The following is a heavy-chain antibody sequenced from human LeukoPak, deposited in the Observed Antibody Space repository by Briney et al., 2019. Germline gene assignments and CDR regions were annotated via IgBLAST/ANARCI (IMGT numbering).Heavy chain of an antibody. D-gene: IGHD6-13*01. Sequence: GGSLRLSCAASGLTFSSYAMSWVRQAPGKGLEWVSAISGSGGSTYYADSVKGRSTISRDNSKNTLYLQMNSLRAEDTAVYYCAKDLGYSSSWSLDYWGQGTLVTVSS. J-gene: IGHJ4*02. CDR3: AKDLGYSSSWSLDY. CDR2: ISGSGGST. CDR1: GLTFSSYA. V-gene: IGHV3-23*01.